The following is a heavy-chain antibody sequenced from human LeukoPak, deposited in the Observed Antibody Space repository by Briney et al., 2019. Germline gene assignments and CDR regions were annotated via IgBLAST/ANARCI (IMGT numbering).Heavy chain of an antibody. CDR3: ARDRTGQQLISRKEYYYMDV. D-gene: IGHD4-11*01. V-gene: IGHV3-64*01. Sequence: GGSLRLSCAAFGFTFSNYAMHWVRQAPGKGLEYVSAISSNGGTTYYANSVRGRFTISRDNSKNTLYLQMGSLRAEDMAVYYCARDRTGQQLISRKEYYYMDVWGKGTTVTISS. CDR2: ISSNGGTT. CDR1: GFTFSNYA. J-gene: IGHJ6*03.